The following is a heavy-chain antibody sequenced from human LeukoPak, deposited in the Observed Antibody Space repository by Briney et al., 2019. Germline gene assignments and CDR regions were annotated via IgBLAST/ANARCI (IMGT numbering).Heavy chain of an antibody. Sequence: GGSLRLSCAASGFTFSSYAMSCVRQAPGKGLEWFSAISGSGGSTYYADSVKGRFTISRDNSKNSLYLQMNSLRAEDTAVYYCARVIAVAGNPADYWGQGTLVTVSS. V-gene: IGHV3-23*01. J-gene: IGHJ4*02. CDR2: ISGSGGST. CDR3: ARVIAVAGNPADY. D-gene: IGHD6-19*01. CDR1: GFTFSSYA.